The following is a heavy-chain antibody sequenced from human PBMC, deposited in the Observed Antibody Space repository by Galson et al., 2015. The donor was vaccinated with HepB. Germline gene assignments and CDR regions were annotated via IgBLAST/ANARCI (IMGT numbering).Heavy chain of an antibody. Sequence: SETLSLTCAVSGDSISNDRWWSWVRQPPGEGLEWIGEAYHSEGTNYRPSLKSRVTISVDKSKNQFSLKLTSVTAADTAVYYCARAKEGRGYFDYWGQGTLVTVSS. CDR1: GDSISNDRW. CDR2: AYHSEGT. D-gene: IGHD3-10*01. V-gene: IGHV4-4*02. CDR3: ARAKEGRGYFDY. J-gene: IGHJ4*02.